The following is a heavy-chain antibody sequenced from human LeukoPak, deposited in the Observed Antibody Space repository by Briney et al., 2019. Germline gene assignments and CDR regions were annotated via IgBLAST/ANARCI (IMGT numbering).Heavy chain of an antibody. V-gene: IGHV3-23*01. Sequence: GGSLRLSCAASGFTFSSYAMTWVRQAPGKGLEWVSAISSSGGSTYNADSVKGRFTNSRDNSRNTLYLQMNSLRAEDTAVYYCTKDLNVNDFWSGYRDWGQGTLVTVSS. D-gene: IGHD3-3*01. CDR2: ISSSGGST. J-gene: IGHJ4*02. CDR3: TKDLNVNDFWSGYRD. CDR1: GFTFSSYA.